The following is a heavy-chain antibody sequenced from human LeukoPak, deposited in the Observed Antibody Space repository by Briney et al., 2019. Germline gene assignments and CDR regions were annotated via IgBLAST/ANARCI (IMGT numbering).Heavy chain of an antibody. CDR1: GVSFSGYY. Sequence: PSETLSLTCAVYGVSFSGYYWSWIRQPPGKGLEWVGEINHSGSTNYNPSLKRRVTISVDTSKNQFSLKLSSVTAADTAVYYCARESYDSIGYYYVRWGQGTLVTVSS. CDR2: INHSGST. V-gene: IGHV4-34*01. D-gene: IGHD3-22*01. J-gene: IGHJ4*02. CDR3: ARESYDSIGYYYVR.